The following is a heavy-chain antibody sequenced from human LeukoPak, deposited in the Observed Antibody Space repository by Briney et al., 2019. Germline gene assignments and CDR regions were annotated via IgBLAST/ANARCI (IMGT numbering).Heavy chain of an antibody. D-gene: IGHD4-23*01. J-gene: IGHJ3*02. V-gene: IGHV1-69*04. Sequence: SVKVSFKASGGTFISYAISWVRQAPGQGLEWMGRIIPILGIANYAQKFQGRVMITADKSTRTAYMELSSVRPEDTAVYYCAIPNCVYGGNPEAFDIWGQGTMVTVSS. CDR3: AIPNCVYGGNPEAFDI. CDR1: GGTFISYA. CDR2: IIPILGIA.